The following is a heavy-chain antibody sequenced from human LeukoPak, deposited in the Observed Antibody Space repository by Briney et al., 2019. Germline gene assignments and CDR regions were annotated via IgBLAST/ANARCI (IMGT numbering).Heavy chain of an antibody. CDR3: ARPGRSSSWFKYNY. V-gene: IGHV1-69*05. J-gene: IGHJ4*02. CDR1: GGTFSSYA. Sequence: SVKVSCKASGGTFSSYAISWVRQAPGQGLEWMGRIIPIFGTANYAQKFQGRVTITTDESTSTAYMELSSLRSEDTAVYYCARPGRSSSWFKYNYWGQGTLVTVSS. CDR2: IIPIFGTA. D-gene: IGHD6-13*01.